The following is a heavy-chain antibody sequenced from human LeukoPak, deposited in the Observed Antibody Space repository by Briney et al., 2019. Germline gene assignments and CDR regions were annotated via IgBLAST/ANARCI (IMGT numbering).Heavy chain of an antibody. J-gene: IGHJ5*02. CDR2: IYMDGST. CDR3: AREDRASGRGLDP. V-gene: IGHV4-4*07. CDR1: GGSISSYY. Sequence: SETLSLSCTVSGGSISSYYWSWIRQAAGKGLEWIGRIYMDGSTNYNPSLKGRVTMSVDTSENQFSLKLSFVTAADTAVYYCAREDRASGRGLDPWGQGTLVTVSS. D-gene: IGHD3-10*01.